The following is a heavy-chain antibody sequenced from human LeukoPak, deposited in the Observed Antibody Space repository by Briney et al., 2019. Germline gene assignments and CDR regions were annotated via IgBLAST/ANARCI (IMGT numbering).Heavy chain of an antibody. J-gene: IGHJ4*02. D-gene: IGHD6-19*01. Sequence: GGSLRLSCAASGFTFSSYEMNWVRQAPGKGLEWVSYISSSGSTIYYADSVKGRFTISRDNSKNTLYLQMNSLRAEGTAVYYCAKDSSGWPTGGDYWGQGTLVTVSS. CDR3: AKDSSGWPTGGDY. V-gene: IGHV3-48*03. CDR1: GFTFSSYE. CDR2: ISSSGSTI.